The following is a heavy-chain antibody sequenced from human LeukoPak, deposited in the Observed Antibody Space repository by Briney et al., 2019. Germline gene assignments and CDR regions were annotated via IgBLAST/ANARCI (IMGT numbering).Heavy chain of an antibody. CDR2: IYYSGST. CDR1: GGSISSYY. D-gene: IGHD3-22*01. V-gene: IGHV4-59*08. Sequence: PETLSLTCTDPGGSISSYYWSWIRQPPGKGLEWIGYIYYSGSTNYNPSLKSRVTISVDTSKNQFSLKLSSVTAADTAVYYCARLTYYYDSSGWDSTIDYFDYWGQGTLVTVSS. J-gene: IGHJ4*02. CDR3: ARLTYYYDSSGWDSTIDYFDY.